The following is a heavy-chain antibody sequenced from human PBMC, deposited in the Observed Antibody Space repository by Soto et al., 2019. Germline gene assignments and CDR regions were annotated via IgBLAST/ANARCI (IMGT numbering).Heavy chain of an antibody. CDR2: IIPILGIA. V-gene: IGHV1-69*02. Sequence: ASVKVSCKASGGTFSSYTISWVRQAPGQGLEWMGRIIPILGIANYAQKFQGRVTITADKSTSTAYMELSSLRSEDTAVYYCARSNCSSTSCYPDHDAFDIWGQGTMVTVSS. CDR3: ARSNCSSTSCYPDHDAFDI. CDR1: GGTFSSYT. D-gene: IGHD2-2*01. J-gene: IGHJ3*02.